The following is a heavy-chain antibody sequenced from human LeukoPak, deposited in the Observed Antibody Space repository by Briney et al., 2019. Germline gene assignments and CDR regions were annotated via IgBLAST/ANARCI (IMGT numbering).Heavy chain of an antibody. Sequence: SETLSLTCTVSGGSITNFYWSWVRQPPGKRLEWLGFIYYTGSTTYNPSLESRVTISVDTSKNQFSLRLRSVSAADTAVYYCAASRWYFDVWGRGVVVAVSS. CDR3: AASRWYFDV. CDR1: GGSITNFY. J-gene: IGHJ2*01. V-gene: IGHV4-59*08. CDR2: IYYTGST.